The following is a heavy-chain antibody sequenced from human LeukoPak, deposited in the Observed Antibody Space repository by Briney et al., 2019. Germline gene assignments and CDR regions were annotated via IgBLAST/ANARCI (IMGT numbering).Heavy chain of an antibody. CDR1: GYTFTTHG. Sequence: RWALVKVSCKASGYTFTTHGIAWVRQAPGQGLEWMGWISAHNGNTNYAQSLQGRVTMTTDTSTNTAYMELRSLRSDDTAVYYCARDGYFDLWGRGTLVTVSS. CDR3: ARDGYFDL. CDR2: ISAHNGNT. V-gene: IGHV1-18*01. J-gene: IGHJ2*01.